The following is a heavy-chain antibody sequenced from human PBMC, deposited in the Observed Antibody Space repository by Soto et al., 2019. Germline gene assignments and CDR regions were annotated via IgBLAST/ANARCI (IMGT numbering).Heavy chain of an antibody. CDR1: GGTFSTFG. J-gene: IGHJ4*02. D-gene: IGHD3-16*01. Sequence: QVQLVQSGAEVKKTGSSVKVSCKTSGGTFSTFGISWVRQAPGQGLEWLGGIIPFFGTAEYSRKFGDRITITAEESTNKVYMDLRSLTSEATAIYYCARTAPMDAGDKYYYDFWGQGALITVSS. CDR2: IIPFFGTA. V-gene: IGHV1-69*01. CDR3: ARTAPMDAGDKYYYDF.